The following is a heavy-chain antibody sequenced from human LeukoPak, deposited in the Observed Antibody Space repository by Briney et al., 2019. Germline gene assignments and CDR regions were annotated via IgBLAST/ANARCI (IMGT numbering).Heavy chain of an antibody. J-gene: IGHJ2*01. Sequence: ASVKVSFKASGGTFISYAISWVRQAPGQGLEWMGGIIPIFGTANYAQKFQGRVTITADESTSTAYMELSSLRSEDTAVYYCARVAVGIAAAQYFDLWGRGTLVTVSS. D-gene: IGHD6-13*01. CDR1: GGTFISYA. CDR3: ARVAVGIAAAQYFDL. CDR2: IIPIFGTA. V-gene: IGHV1-69*13.